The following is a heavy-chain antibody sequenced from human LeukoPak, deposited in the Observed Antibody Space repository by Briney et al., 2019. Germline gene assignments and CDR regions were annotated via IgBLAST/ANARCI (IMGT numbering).Heavy chain of an antibody. CDR3: TRESGSYHGNDY. J-gene: IGHJ4*02. D-gene: IGHD1-26*01. V-gene: IGHV1-2*06. Sequence: ASVKVSCTASGYTFTGYYMHWVRQAPGQGLEWMGRINPNNGATNYAQKLQGRATITGDTSISTAYMELSSLRSDDTAVYYCTRESGSYHGNDYWGQGTLVTVSS. CDR2: INPNNGAT. CDR1: GYTFTGYY.